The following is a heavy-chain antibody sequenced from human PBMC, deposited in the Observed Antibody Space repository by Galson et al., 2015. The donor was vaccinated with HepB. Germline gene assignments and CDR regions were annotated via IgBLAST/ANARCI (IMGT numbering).Heavy chain of an antibody. CDR3: TTEPYYYDSSGYHYGMDV. J-gene: IGHJ6*02. V-gene: IGHV3-15*01. CDR2: IKSKTDGGTT. CDR1: GFTFSNAW. D-gene: IGHD3-22*01. Sequence: SLRLSCAASGFTFSNAWMSWVRQAPGKGLEWVGRIKSKTDGGTTDYAAPVKGRFTISRDDSKNTLYLQMNSLKTEDTAVYYCTTEPYYYDSSGYHYGMDVWGQGTTVTVSS.